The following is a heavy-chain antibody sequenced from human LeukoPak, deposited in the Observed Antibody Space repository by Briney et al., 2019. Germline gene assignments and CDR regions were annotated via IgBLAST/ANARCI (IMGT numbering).Heavy chain of an antibody. D-gene: IGHD6-6*01. Sequence: GESLKISCKGSGYDFNIYWIAWVRQISGKGLEWMGMIYVGDSGTRYSPSFDGQVTISADKSITTAYLQWSSLTASVSAIYYCARHPRYSSSSSYFGPWGQGTLVTVSS. CDR2: IYVGDSGT. CDR1: GYDFNIYW. V-gene: IGHV5-51*01. J-gene: IGHJ5*02. CDR3: ARHPRYSSSSSYFGP.